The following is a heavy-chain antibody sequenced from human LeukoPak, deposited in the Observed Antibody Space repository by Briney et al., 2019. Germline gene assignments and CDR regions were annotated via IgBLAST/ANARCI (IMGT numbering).Heavy chain of an antibody. Sequence: SETLSLTCTVSGGSISSNNYYWGWIRQPPGKGLEWIGYIYYSGSTNYNPSLKSRVTISVDTSKNQFSLKLSSVTAADTAVYYCARDSVVTTGYYYYYCGMDVWGQGTTVTVSS. D-gene: IGHD4-17*01. CDR3: ARDSVVTTGYYYYYCGMDV. V-gene: IGHV4-61*01. CDR1: GGSISSNNYY. J-gene: IGHJ6*02. CDR2: IYYSGST.